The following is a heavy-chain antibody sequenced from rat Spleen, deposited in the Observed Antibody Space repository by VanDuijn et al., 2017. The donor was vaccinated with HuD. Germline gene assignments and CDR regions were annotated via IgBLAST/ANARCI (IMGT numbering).Heavy chain of an antibody. V-gene: IGHV2S12*01. CDR1: GFSFTSNG. CDR2: LSSGGNT. Sequence: QVQLKESGPGLVQPSHTLPPNCTVSGFSFTSNGVNWVRQPPGMGLDGIAALSSGGNTYYDATLQARLSISSDTSKSQVFLKIYSLQTEDTAIFFLTLYYDGTYYGHWFTYWGQGTLVTVSS. J-gene: IGHJ3*01. D-gene: IGHD1-12*02. CDR3: TLYYDGTYYGHWFTY.